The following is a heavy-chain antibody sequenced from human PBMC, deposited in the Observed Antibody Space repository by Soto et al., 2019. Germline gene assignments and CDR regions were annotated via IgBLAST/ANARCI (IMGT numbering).Heavy chain of an antibody. Sequence: ASVKVSCKASGYTFTSSAMHWVRQAPGQRLEWMGWINAGNGNTKYSQKCQGRVTITRDTSASTAYMELSSLRSEDTAVYYCASGGAFYYMDVWGKGTTVTVSS. V-gene: IGHV1-3*01. J-gene: IGHJ6*03. D-gene: IGHD3-16*01. CDR3: ASGGAFYYMDV. CDR2: INAGNGNT. CDR1: GYTFTSSA.